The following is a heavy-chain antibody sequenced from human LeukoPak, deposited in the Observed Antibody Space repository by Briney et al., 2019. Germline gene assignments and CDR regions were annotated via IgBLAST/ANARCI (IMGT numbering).Heavy chain of an antibody. CDR1: GYTFTGYD. J-gene: IGHJ4*01. D-gene: IGHD3-16*01. Sequence: GASVRVSCKASGYTFTGYDMHWVRQAPGKGLEWMGPINPNSGSTNYAQTLKGRVTMTRETSISPANLALSRLRSDDRAVYYCAREAGGFVGVNVDTYYFDDWGQGTLVTVSS. CDR2: INPNSGST. V-gene: IGHV1-2*06. CDR3: AREAGGFVGVNVDTYYFDD.